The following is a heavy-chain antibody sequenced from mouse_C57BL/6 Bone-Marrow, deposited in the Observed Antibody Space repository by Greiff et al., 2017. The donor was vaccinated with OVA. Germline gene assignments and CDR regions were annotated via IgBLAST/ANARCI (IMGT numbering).Heavy chain of an antibody. V-gene: IGHV3-6*01. Sequence: EVQLQESGPGLVKPSQSLSLTCSVTGYSITSGYYWNWLRQFPGNKLEWMGYISYDGSNNYNPSLKNRISITRDTSKNQFFLKLNSVTTEDTATYYGARGWGGYYSDYFDYWGQGTTLTVSS. J-gene: IGHJ2*01. D-gene: IGHD2-3*01. CDR2: ISYDGSN. CDR1: GYSITSGYY. CDR3: ARGWGGYYSDYFDY.